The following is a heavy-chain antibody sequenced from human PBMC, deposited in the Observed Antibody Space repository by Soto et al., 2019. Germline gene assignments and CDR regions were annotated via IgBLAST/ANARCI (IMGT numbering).Heavy chain of an antibody. CDR3: ARDFSITTFGVGGY. Sequence: EVQLVESGGGLVKPGGSLRLSCAASGFTFNSYSMNWVRQAPGKGLEWVSSISSSSSHIYYADSVQGRFTSTRDNAKNTLYLQMNSLRAEDTAVYYCARDFSITTFGVGGYWGQGTLVTVSS. CDR2: ISSSSSHI. CDR1: GFTFNSYS. J-gene: IGHJ4*02. D-gene: IGHD3-3*01. V-gene: IGHV3-21*01.